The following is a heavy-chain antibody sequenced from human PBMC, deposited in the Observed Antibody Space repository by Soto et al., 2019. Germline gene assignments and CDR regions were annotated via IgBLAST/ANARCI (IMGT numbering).Heavy chain of an antibody. Sequence: QVQLVQSGAEVKKPGSSVKVSCKAFGDTLSNFVMSWVRQAPGQGLEWMGGIISIFGTANYAEKFQGRVTITADESTSTVYMELSSLRSEDTAVYYCASSPASSGRGYNWFDPWGQGTLVTVSP. V-gene: IGHV1-69*01. CDR1: GDTLSNFV. D-gene: IGHD6-19*01. J-gene: IGHJ5*02. CDR3: ASSPASSGRGYNWFDP. CDR2: IISIFGTA.